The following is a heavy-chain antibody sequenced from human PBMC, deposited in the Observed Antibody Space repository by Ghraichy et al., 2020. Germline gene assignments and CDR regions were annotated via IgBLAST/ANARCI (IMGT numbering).Heavy chain of an antibody. Sequence: SVKVSCKASGGTFSSYAISWVRQAPGQGLEWMGGIIPIFGTANYAQKFQGRVTITANESTSTAYMELSSLRSEDTAVYYCARGPVGYNYGPRRFDYWGQGSLVTVAS. CDR1: GGTFSSYA. V-gene: IGHV1-69*13. CDR2: IIPIFGTA. D-gene: IGHD5-24*01. J-gene: IGHJ4*02. CDR3: ARGPVGYNYGPRRFDY.